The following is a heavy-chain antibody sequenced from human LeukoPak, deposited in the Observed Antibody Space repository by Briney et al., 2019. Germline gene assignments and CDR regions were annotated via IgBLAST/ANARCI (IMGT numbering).Heavy chain of an antibody. Sequence: SETLSLTCTVSGGSISSGSYYWSWIRQSAGKGLEWIGRIYTSGSTNYNPSLKSRVTMSVHTSKNQFSLKLTSVTAADTAMYYCVATMNLDYYYVDVWGKGTTVTVSS. J-gene: IGHJ6*03. CDR2: IYTSGST. V-gene: IGHV4-61*02. CDR1: GGSISSGSYY. CDR3: VATMNLDYYYVDV. D-gene: IGHD3-22*01.